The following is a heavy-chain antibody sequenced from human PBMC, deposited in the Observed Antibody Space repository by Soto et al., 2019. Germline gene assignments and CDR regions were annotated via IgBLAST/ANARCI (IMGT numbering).Heavy chain of an antibody. CDR2: ISYDGNNK. CDR1: GFTFSSYA. J-gene: IGHJ4*02. V-gene: IGHV3-30*09. CDR3: ARGPSSLTRFDY. D-gene: IGHD2-2*01. Sequence: GGSLRLSCAASGFTFSSYAMHWVRQAPGKGLDWVAVISYDGNNKYYADSVKGRFAISRDNSKNTLYLQMNSLRAEDTAVYYCARGPSSLTRFDYWGQGTLVTVSS.